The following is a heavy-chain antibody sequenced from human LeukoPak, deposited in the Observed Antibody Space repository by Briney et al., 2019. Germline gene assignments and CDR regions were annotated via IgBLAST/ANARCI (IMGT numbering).Heavy chain of an antibody. CDR2: IYSGGST. J-gene: IGHJ4*02. V-gene: IGHV3-66*01. D-gene: IGHD3-10*01. Sequence: GGSLRLSCAASGFTVSSNYMSWVRQAPGKGLEWVSVIYSGGSTYYADSVKGRFTISRDNSKNTLYLQMNSLRAEDTAVYYCASTLFGTGSYWDYWGQGTLVTVSS. CDR1: GFTVSSNY. CDR3: ASTLFGTGSYWDY.